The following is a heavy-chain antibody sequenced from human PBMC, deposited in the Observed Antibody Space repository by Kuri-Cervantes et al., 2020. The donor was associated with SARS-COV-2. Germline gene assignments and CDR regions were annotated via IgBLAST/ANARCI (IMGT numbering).Heavy chain of an antibody. CDR1: GFTFSNAW. J-gene: IGHJ6*03. CDR2: IKQDGSEK. CDR3: ARDSCSSTSCYHYYMDV. V-gene: IGHV3-7*01. D-gene: IGHD2-2*01. Sequence: GESLKISCAASGFTFSNAWMSWVRQAPGKGLEWVANIKQDGSEKYYVDSVKGRFTISRDNAKNSLYLQMNSLRAEDTAVYYCARDSCSSTSCYHYYMDVWGKGTTVTVSS.